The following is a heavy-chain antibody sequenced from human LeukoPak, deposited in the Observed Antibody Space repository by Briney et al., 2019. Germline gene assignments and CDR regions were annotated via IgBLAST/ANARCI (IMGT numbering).Heavy chain of an antibody. V-gene: IGHV3-7*05. CDR1: GFTFSSYW. CDR2: IKQDGSEK. CDR3: ARDQRYCSSSSCPWEPFDY. Sequence: GGSLRLSCAASGFTFSSYWMSWVRQAPGKGLEWVANIKQDGSEKYYVDAVKGRFTISRDNAKNSLYLQMNSLRAEDTAVYYCARDQRYCSSSSCPWEPFDYWGQGTLVTVSS. D-gene: IGHD2-2*01. J-gene: IGHJ4*02.